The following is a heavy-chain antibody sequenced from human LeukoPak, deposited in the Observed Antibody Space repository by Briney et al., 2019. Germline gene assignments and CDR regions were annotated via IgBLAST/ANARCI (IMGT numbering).Heavy chain of an antibody. CDR3: AKVGGSGWRFDY. J-gene: IGHJ4*02. CDR1: GFTFSSYA. Sequence: GGSLRLSCAASGFTFSSYAMSWVRQAPGKGLEWVSAISGSGGSTYYADSVKGRFTISRDNYKNTLYLQMNSLRAEDTAVYYCAKVGGSGWRFDYWGQGTLVTVSS. CDR2: ISGSGGST. V-gene: IGHV3-23*01. D-gene: IGHD6-19*01.